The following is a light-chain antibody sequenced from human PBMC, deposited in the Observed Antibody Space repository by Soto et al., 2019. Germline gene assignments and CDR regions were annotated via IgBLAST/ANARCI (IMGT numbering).Light chain of an antibody. CDR3: QQYGSSPLIT. CDR2: GAS. Sequence: EIVMTQSPATLSASPGERATLSCRASQSVRSNLAWYQQKPGQAPRLLIYGASSRATGIPDRFSGSGSGTDFTLTISRLEPEDFAVYYCQQYGSSPLITFGQGTRLEIK. V-gene: IGKV3-20*01. CDR1: QSVRSN. J-gene: IGKJ5*01.